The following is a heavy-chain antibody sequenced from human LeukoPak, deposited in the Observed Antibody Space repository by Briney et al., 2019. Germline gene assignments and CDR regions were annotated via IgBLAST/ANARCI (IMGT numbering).Heavy chain of an antibody. Sequence: GESLKISCNGSGYSFTSYWIGWGRQMPGKGLEWMGIIYPGDSDTRYSPSFQGQVTISADKSISTAYLQWSSLKASDTAMYYCARPMTTVTTGDAFDIWGQGTMVTVSS. D-gene: IGHD4-17*01. CDR2: IYPGDSDT. J-gene: IGHJ3*02. CDR3: ARPMTTVTTGDAFDI. V-gene: IGHV5-51*01. CDR1: GYSFTSYW.